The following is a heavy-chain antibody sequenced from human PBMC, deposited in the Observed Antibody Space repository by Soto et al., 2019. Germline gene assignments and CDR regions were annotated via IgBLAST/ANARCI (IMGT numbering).Heavy chain of an antibody. CDR2: INPNSGGT. Sequence: ASVKVSCKASGYTFTGYYMHWVRQAPGQGLEWMGWINPNSGGTNYAQKFQGWVTMTRDTSISTAYMELSRLRSDDTAVYYCARGGYSYGRDAFDIWGQGXMVTVSS. V-gene: IGHV1-2*04. CDR1: GYTFTGYY. CDR3: ARGGYSYGRDAFDI. D-gene: IGHD5-18*01. J-gene: IGHJ3*02.